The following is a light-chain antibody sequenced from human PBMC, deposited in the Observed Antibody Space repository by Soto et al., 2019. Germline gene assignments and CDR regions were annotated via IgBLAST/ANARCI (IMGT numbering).Light chain of an antibody. CDR2: DVS. J-gene: IGKJ1*01. CDR3: QQYNTCWT. V-gene: IGKV1-5*01. CDR1: QSISSW. Sequence: IQMTQARSTQSASIGDRIPITFRASQSISSWLAWNQQNPGKALKLVIYDVSNLESGVPSRFSGSGSETEFTLTISSLQPGDVATYYCQQYNTCWTFGQRTKV.